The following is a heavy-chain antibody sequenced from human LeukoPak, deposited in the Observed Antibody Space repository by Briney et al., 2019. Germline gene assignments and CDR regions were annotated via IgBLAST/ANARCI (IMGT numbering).Heavy chain of an antibody. CDR1: GFTFSSYW. V-gene: IGHV3-7*01. CDR3: TRAGLLWFGESKSDY. CDR2: INQDGGEK. J-gene: IGHJ4*02. D-gene: IGHD3-10*01. Sequence: GGSLRLSCAASGFTFSSYWMAWVRQAPGKGLEWVANINQDGGEKYYVDSVKGRFTISRDNAKNSLYLQMNSLRAEDTAVYYCTRAGLLWFGESKSDYWGQGTLVTVSS.